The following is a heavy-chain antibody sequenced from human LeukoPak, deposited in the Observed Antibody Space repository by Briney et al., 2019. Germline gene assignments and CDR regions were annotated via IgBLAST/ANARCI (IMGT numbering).Heavy chain of an antibody. V-gene: IGHV3-7*01. CDR1: GFTLSSYW. CDR3: ARDTTIFGVVTTSFDY. D-gene: IGHD3-3*01. CDR2: IKQDGSEK. Sequence: GGSLRLSCAASGFTLSSYWMSWVRQAPGKGLEWVANIKQDGSEKYYVDPVKGRFTISRDNAKNSLYLQMNSLRAEDTAVYYCARDTTIFGVVTTSFDYWGQGTLVTVSS. J-gene: IGHJ4*02.